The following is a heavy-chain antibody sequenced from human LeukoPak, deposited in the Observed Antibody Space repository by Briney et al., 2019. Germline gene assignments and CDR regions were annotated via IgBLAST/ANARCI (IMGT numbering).Heavy chain of an antibody. CDR1: GGSTSSGSYY. CDR3: AREHSSGWYVYFDY. J-gene: IGHJ4*02. V-gene: IGHV4-61*02. CDR2: IYTSGST. D-gene: IGHD6-19*01. Sequence: SETLSLTCTVSGGSTSSGSYYWSWIRQPAGKGLEWIGRIYTSGSTNYNPSLKSRVTISVDTSKNQFSLKLSSVTAADTAVYYCAREHSSGWYVYFDYWGQGTLVTVSS.